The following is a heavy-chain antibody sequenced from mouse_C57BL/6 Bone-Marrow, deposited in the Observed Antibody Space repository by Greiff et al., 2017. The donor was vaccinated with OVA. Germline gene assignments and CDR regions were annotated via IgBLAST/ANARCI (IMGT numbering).Heavy chain of an antibody. CDR1: GFTFSDYG. CDR2: ISSGSSTI. V-gene: IGHV5-17*01. J-gene: IGHJ3*01. CDR3: ACNWSFAY. D-gene: IGHD4-1*02. Sequence: EVKLQESGGGLVKPGGSLKLSCAASGFTFSDYGMHWARQAPEKGLEWVAYISSGSSTIYYADTVKGRFTSSRDNAKNTLFLQMTSMRSEDTAMYYCACNWSFAYWGQGTLVTVSA.